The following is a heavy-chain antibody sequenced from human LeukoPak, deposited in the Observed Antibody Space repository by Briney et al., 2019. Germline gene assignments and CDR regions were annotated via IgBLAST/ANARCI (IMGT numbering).Heavy chain of an antibody. CDR3: ARDFKELRPGQGWFDP. CDR2: IYTSGST. J-gene: IGHJ5*02. V-gene: IGHV4-61*02. D-gene: IGHD1-26*01. Sequence: SETLSLTCTVSGGSISSGSYYWSWIRQPAGKGLEWIGRIYTSGSTNYNPSLKSRVTISVDTSKNQFSLKLSSVTAADTAVYYCARDFKELRPGQGWFDPWGQGTLVTVSS. CDR1: GGSISSGSYY.